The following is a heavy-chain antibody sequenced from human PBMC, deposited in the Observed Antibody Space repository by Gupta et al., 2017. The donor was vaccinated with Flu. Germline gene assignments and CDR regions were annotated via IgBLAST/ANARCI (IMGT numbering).Heavy chain of an antibody. D-gene: IGHD1-1*01. CDR3: ARDLGLEDSNNWPYYFYYGMDV. Sequence: QVQLVESGGDLVKPGGSLRLSCAAPGFTFRDYYMRLLRQSPGKGLEWIAYISSSGSTIYDADSVKGRFTISRDNAKNSLYLQMNSLRPEDTAVYYCARDLGLEDSNNWPYYFYYGMDVWGQGTTVTVSS. V-gene: IGHV3-11*01. CDR2: ISSSGSTI. J-gene: IGHJ6*02. CDR1: GFTFRDYY.